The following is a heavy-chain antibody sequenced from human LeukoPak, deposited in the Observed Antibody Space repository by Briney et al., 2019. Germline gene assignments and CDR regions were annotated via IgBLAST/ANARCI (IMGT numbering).Heavy chain of an antibody. CDR3: ARESSSSSTGAFDI. V-gene: IGHV3-13*01. J-gene: IGHJ3*02. CDR2: IGPAGDT. Sequence: GGSLRLSCAASGFTFSNYEIHWVRQTTGKGLEWVSAIGPAGDTYYPGSVKGRFTVSRENAKNSLYLQMNSLRAGDTAVYYCARESSSSSTGAFDIWGQGTMVTVTS. CDR1: GFTFSNYE. D-gene: IGHD6-13*01.